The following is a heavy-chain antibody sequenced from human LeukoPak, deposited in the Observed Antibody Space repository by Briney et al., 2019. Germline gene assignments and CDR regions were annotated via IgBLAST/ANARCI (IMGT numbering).Heavy chain of an antibody. J-gene: IGHJ4*02. CDR1: GYTFTGYY. Sequence: ASVKVSCKASGYTFTGYYMHWVRQAPGQGLEWMGWINPNSGGTNYAQKFQGRVTMTRDTSISTAYMELSRLRSDDTAVYYCARDVIWFGGFWSGYYQGEGPLDYWGQGTLVTVSS. CDR2: INPNSGGT. V-gene: IGHV1-2*02. CDR3: ARDVIWFGGFWSGYYQGEGPLDY. D-gene: IGHD3-3*01.